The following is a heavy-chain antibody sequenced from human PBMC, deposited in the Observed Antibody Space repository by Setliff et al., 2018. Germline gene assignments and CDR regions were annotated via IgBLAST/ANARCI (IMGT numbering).Heavy chain of an antibody. CDR3: ARTHCTTTSCFYFHY. V-gene: IGHV4-30-4*01. Sequence: SETLSLTCTVSGASVTSFDYYWRWIRQPPGKGLEYIGHISHGVSTSYSPSLKSRPSISADTSKNQFSLKLTSVTAADTAVYYCARTHCTTTSCFYFHYWGQGTVVTVSS. CDR1: GASVTSFDYY. J-gene: IGHJ4*02. CDR2: ISHGVST. D-gene: IGHD2-2*01.